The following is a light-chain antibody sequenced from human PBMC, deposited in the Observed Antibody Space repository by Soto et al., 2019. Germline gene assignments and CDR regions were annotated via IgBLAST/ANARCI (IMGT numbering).Light chain of an antibody. V-gene: IGKV1-39*01. J-gene: IGKJ4*01. CDR3: QQSYSTPLT. CDR1: QSISSY. Sequence: LQMTQSPSSLSASVGDRVTITCRASQSISSYLNWYQQKPGKAPKLLIYAASSLQSGVPSRFSGSGSWTDFNLTISSLQPEDFATYYCQQSYSTPLTFGGGTKVDIK. CDR2: AAS.